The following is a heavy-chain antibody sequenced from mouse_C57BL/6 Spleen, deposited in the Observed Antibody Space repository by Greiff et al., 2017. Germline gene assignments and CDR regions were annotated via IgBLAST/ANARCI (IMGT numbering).Heavy chain of an antibody. J-gene: IGHJ1*03. Sequence: VQLQQSGAELARPGASVKLSCKASGYTFTSYGISWVKQRTGQGLEWIGEIYPRSGNTYYNEKFKGKATLTADKSSSTAYMELRSLTSEDSAVYFCARKPGDYYGSSPHWYFDGWGTGTTVTVSS. CDR3: ARKPGDYYGSSPHWYFDG. V-gene: IGHV1-81*01. CDR2: IYPRSGNT. CDR1: GYTFTSYG. D-gene: IGHD1-1*01.